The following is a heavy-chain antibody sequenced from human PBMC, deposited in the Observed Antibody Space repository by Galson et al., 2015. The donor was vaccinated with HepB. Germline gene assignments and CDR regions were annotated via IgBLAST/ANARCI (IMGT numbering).Heavy chain of an antibody. Sequence: SLRLSCAASGFTFNSYAMHWVRQAPGKGLQWVAVITYDGTNKFYARSVKGRFTISRDNSGNTLFLHMNSLRPEDTALYYCVKGGGYGAIRGRGGFDSWGQGALVTVSS. CDR3: VKGGGYGAIRGRGGFDS. D-gene: IGHD4/OR15-4a*01. CDR1: GFTFNSYA. J-gene: IGHJ4*02. CDR2: ITYDGTNK. V-gene: IGHV3-30*04.